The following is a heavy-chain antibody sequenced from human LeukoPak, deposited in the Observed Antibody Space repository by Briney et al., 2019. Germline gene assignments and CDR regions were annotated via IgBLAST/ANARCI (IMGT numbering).Heavy chain of an antibody. CDR2: IKQDGSEK. CDR1: GFTFSKYW. V-gene: IGHV3-7*05. D-gene: IGHD1-14*01. J-gene: IGHJ4*02. Sequence: GGSLRLSCAASGFTFSKYWMSWVRQAPGKGLEWVANIKQDGSEKYYVDSVKGRFTISRDNAKNSLYLQMNSLRAEDTAVYYCVRDSNLSFDYWGQGTLVTVSS. CDR3: VRDSNLSFDY.